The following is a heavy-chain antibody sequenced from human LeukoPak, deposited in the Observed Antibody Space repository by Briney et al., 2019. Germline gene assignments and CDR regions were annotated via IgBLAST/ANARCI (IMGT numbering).Heavy chain of an antibody. D-gene: IGHD2-8*01. CDR3: SRENGAFSPFGY. J-gene: IGHJ4*02. V-gene: IGHV4-4*02. CDR2: ISLSGLT. CDR1: GGSIASTNW. Sequence: PSETLSLTCGVFGGSIASTNWWSWVRQPPGQGLEWIGEISLSGLTNYNPSLKSRVTMALDKSKNHLSLNLTSVTAADTAVYYCSRENGAFSPFGYWGQGTLVTVPS.